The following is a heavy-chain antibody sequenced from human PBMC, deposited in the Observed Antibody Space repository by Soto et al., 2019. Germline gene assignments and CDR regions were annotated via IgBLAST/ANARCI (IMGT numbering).Heavy chain of an antibody. J-gene: IGHJ6*02. CDR1: GYTFTSYD. Sequence: ASVKVSCKASGYTFTSYDINWVRQATGQGLEWMGWMNPNSGNTGYAQKFQGRVTMTRNTSISTAYMELSSLRSEDTAVYYCARGAARLYSNYAWYYSYGMDVWGQGTTVTVSS. CDR2: MNPNSGNT. V-gene: IGHV1-8*01. D-gene: IGHD4-4*01. CDR3: ARGAARLYSNYAWYYSYGMDV.